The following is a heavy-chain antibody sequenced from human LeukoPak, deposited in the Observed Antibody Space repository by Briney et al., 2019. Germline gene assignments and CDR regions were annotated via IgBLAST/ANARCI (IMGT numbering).Heavy chain of an antibody. D-gene: IGHD3-10*01. CDR1: GGSISSSSYY. J-gene: IGHJ4*02. CDR2: INHSGST. Sequence: SETLSLTCTVSGGSISSSSYYWGWIRQPPGKGLEWIGEINHSGSTNYNPSLKSRVTISVDTSKNQFSLKLSSVTAADTAVYYCARHGRRYYGSGSRYLDYWGQGTLVTVSS. V-gene: IGHV4-39*01. CDR3: ARHGRRYYGSGSRYLDY.